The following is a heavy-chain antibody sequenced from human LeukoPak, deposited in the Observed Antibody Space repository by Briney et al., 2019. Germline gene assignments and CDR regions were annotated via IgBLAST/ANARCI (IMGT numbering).Heavy chain of an antibody. V-gene: IGHV3-30*02. Sequence: GGSLRLSCAASGFTFSRYGMHWVRQAPGKGLEWVAVIWYGGSNKYYADSVKGRFTISRDNSKNTLYLQMNSLRAEDTAVYYCAKDMSAAGTNIDYWGQGTLVTVSS. CDR3: AKDMSAAGTNIDY. D-gene: IGHD6-13*01. CDR2: IWYGGSNK. CDR1: GFTFSRYG. J-gene: IGHJ4*02.